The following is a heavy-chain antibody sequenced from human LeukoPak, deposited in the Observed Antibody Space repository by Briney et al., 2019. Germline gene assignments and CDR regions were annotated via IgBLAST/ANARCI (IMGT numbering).Heavy chain of an antibody. Sequence: SETLSLTCTVSGGSISSYYWSWIRQPPGKGLEWLGYIYYSGSTNYNPTLKSRVTISVDTSKNQFSLKLSSVTAADTAVYYCAIWRGLGYCSSTSCFRFDPWGQGTLVTVSS. D-gene: IGHD2-2*01. V-gene: IGHV4-59*01. CDR2: IYYSGST. CDR1: GGSISSYY. CDR3: AIWRGLGYCSSTSCFRFDP. J-gene: IGHJ5*02.